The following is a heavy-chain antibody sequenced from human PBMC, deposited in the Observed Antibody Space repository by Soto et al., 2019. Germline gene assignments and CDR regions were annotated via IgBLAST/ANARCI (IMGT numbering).Heavy chain of an antibody. J-gene: IGHJ6*02. Sequence: ASVKVSCKASGGTFSSYAISWVRQAPGQGLEWIGGIIPIFGTANYAQKFQGRVTITADESTSTAYMELSSLRSEDTAVYYCARGRGAPPYSSSWQDWENYYGMDVWGQGTTVTVSS. CDR2: IIPIFGTA. V-gene: IGHV1-69*13. D-gene: IGHD6-13*01. CDR3: ARGRGAPPYSSSWQDWENYYGMDV. CDR1: GGTFSSYA.